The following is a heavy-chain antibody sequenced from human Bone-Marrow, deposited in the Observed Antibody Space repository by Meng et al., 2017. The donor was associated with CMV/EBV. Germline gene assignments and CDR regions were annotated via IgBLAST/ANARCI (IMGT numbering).Heavy chain of an antibody. Sequence: GESLKISCAASGFTFSSYSMNWVRQAPGKGLEWVSYISSSGSTIYYADSVKGRFTISRDNAKNSLYLQMNSLRAEDTAVYYCARDSGYCSGGSCHFDYWGQGTLVTGSS. V-gene: IGHV3-48*04. CDR2: ISSSGSTI. J-gene: IGHJ4*02. CDR3: ARDSGYCSGGSCHFDY. D-gene: IGHD2-15*01. CDR1: GFTFSSYS.